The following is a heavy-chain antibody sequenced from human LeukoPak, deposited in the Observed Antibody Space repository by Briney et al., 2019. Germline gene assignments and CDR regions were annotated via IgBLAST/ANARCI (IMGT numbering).Heavy chain of an antibody. CDR3: ARGDYYDSSGYFPGMNY. CDR2: ISDYNGNT. V-gene: IGHV1-18*01. J-gene: IGHJ4*02. D-gene: IGHD3-22*01. CDR1: GYTFSNYA. Sequence: GASVKVSCKASGYTFSNYAITWVQQAPGQGLEWMGWISDYNGNTNYAQKFQGRVTMTTDTSTSTAYMELRSLRSDDTAVHYCARGDYYDSSGYFPGMNYWGQGTLVTVSS.